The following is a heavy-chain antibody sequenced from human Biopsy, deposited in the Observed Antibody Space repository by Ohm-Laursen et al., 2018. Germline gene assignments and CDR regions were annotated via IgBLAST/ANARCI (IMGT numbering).Heavy chain of an antibody. CDR2: IYIDGTS. CDR3: ARAPPLIRGVLESWFDP. V-gene: IGHV4-4*07. CDR1: GGFISGYY. J-gene: IGHJ5*02. Sequence: SDTLSLTCSVSGGFISGYYWSWIRQSAGRGLEWIGRIYIDGTSDYNPSLKNRVSMSVDSSKKQFSLRLTSLSVADTAKYYCARAPPLIRGVLESWFDPWGQGILVTVSS. D-gene: IGHD3-10*01.